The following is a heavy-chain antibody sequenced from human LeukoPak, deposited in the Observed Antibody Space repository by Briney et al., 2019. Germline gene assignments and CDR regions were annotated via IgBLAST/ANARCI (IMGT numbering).Heavy chain of an antibody. CDR2: IYSGGST. CDR3: ARERSEGLSFDY. CDR1: GFTVRRNY. J-gene: IGHJ4*02. D-gene: IGHD3-16*01. Sequence: GGSLRLSCAASGFTVRRNYMSWVRQAPGKGLEWVSVIYSGGSTYYADSVKGRFTISRDTSKNTLYLQMNSLRAEDTAVYYCARERSEGLSFDYWGQGTLVTVSS. V-gene: IGHV3-53*01.